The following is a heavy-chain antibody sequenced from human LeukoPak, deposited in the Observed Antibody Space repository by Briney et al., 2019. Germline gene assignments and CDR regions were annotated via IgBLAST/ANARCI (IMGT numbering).Heavy chain of an antibody. CDR2: IHYDGSNN. CDR1: RFTFSSYA. V-gene: IGHV3-30*02. J-gene: IGHJ4*02. CDR3: ARRAGDYSHPYDY. Sequence: GGSLRLSCAASRFTFSSYAMHWVRQAPGKGLEWVAFIHYDGSNNYYADCVKGRFTISRDNSKNSLYLQMDRLRDGDTAVYYCARRAGDYSHPYDYWGQETLVTVSS. D-gene: IGHD3-22*01.